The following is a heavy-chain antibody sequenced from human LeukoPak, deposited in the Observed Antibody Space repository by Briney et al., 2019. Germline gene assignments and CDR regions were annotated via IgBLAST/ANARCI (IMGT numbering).Heavy chain of an antibody. Sequence: GGSLRLSCAASGLTFSNYAMNWVRQAPGKGLEWVSAISGSGGSTYYADSVKGRFTISRDNSKNTLYLQMNSLRAEDTAVYYCAKVGGDYYYDSSGYYPSWGQGTLVTVSS. CDR2: ISGSGGST. CDR3: AKVGGDYYYDSSGYYPS. D-gene: IGHD3-22*01. J-gene: IGHJ4*02. CDR1: GLTFSNYA. V-gene: IGHV3-23*01.